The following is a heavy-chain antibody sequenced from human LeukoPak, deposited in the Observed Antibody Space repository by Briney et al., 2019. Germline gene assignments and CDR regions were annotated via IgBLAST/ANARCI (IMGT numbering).Heavy chain of an antibody. V-gene: IGHV4-4*02. J-gene: IGHJ4*02. CDR2: VHLSGAT. D-gene: IGHD1-26*01. Sequence: SSETLSLTCAVSGGSITTTYWWSWVRQPPGKGLEWIGEVHLSGATNYNLSLESRVSMSIDKSKNHLSLEVTSVTAADTAIYYCTRESGAFSPFGFWGQGTLVTVSS. CDR3: TRESGAFSPFGF. CDR1: GGSITTTYW.